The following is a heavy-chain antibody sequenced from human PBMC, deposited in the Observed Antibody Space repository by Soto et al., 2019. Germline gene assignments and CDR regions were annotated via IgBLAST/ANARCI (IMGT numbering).Heavy chain of an antibody. D-gene: IGHD5-18*01. CDR1: GDSVSSNSAA. Sequence: TLSLTCAISGDSVSSNSAAWNWIRQSPSRGLEWLGRTYYRSKWYNDYAVSVKSRITINPDTSKNQFSLQLNSVTPEDTAVYYCARIPYSYGPLGEFDPWGQRTLVTVSS. CDR2: TYYRSKWYN. CDR3: ARIPYSYGPLGEFDP. V-gene: IGHV6-1*01. J-gene: IGHJ5*02.